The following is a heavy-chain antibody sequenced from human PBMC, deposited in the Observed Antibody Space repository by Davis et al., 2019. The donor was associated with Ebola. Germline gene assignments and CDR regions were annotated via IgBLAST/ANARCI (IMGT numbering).Heavy chain of an antibody. D-gene: IGHD2-2*01. Sequence: PSETLSLTCAVYGGSFSGYYWSWIRQPPGKGLEWIGEINHSGSTNYNPSLKSRVTISVDTSKNQFSLKLSSVTAADTAVYYCARSRYCSSTSCKWGNWFDPWGQGTLVTVSS. V-gene: IGHV4-34*01. CDR3: ARSRYCSSTSCKWGNWFDP. J-gene: IGHJ5*02. CDR2: INHSGST. CDR1: GGSFSGYY.